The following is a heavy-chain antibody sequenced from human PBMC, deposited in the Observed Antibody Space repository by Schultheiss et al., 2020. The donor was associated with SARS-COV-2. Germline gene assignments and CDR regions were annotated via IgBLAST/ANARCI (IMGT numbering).Heavy chain of an antibody. CDR3: ARDHGYSYDPFDY. CDR1: GFTFSSYA. Sequence: GGSLRLSCAASGFTFSSYAMHWVRQAPGKGLEYVSAISSNGGSTYYANSVKGRFTISRDNSKNTLYLQMGSLRAEDMAVYYCARDHGYSYDPFDYWGQGTLVTVSS. J-gene: IGHJ4*02. D-gene: IGHD5-18*01. V-gene: IGHV3-64*01. CDR2: ISSNGGST.